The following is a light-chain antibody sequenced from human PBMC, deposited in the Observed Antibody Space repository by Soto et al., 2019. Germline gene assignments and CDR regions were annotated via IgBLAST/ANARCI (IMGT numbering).Light chain of an antibody. CDR3: QQYGTSPWT. V-gene: IGKV3-20*01. J-gene: IGKJ1*01. CDR2: GAS. Sequence: EIVLTQSPGTLSLSPGERATLSCRASQIISSTYLGWYQQKPGQAPRLLINGASSRATGIPDRFSGSGSGTDFTLTISRLAPEDFAVYYCQQYGTSPWTFGQGTKVDIK. CDR1: QIISSTY.